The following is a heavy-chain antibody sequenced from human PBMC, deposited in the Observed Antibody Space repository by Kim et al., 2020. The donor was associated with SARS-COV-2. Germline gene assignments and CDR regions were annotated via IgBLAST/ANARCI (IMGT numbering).Heavy chain of an antibody. CDR1: GGSISSGDYY. J-gene: IGHJ5*02. CDR3: ARGHYDDSSGDYSTPTDR. CDR2: IYSSGST. D-gene: IGHD3-22*01. V-gene: IGHV4-30-4*01. Sequence: SETLSLTCTVSGGSISSGDYYWSWTRQPPGKGLEWIGYIYSSGSTYYNPSLKSRVTISVDTSKNRFSLKLSSVTAADTAAYYCARGHYDDSSGDYSTPTDRWGQVTLVTVSS.